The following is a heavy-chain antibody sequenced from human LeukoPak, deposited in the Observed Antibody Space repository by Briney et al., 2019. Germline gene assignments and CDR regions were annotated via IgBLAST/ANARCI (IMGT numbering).Heavy chain of an antibody. CDR3: ARKAQYNGHYPLDY. V-gene: IGHV3-23*01. D-gene: IGHD1-7*01. CDR1: GFTFTSYS. J-gene: IGHJ4*02. CDR2: TSDRGDYT. Sequence: PGGSLRLSCAASGFTFTSYSMSWVRQAPGKGLEWVSGTSDRGDYTYYADSVKGRFTISRDSSKNTLFLQMNSLRAEDTALYSCARKAQYNGHYPLDYWGQGTLVTVSS.